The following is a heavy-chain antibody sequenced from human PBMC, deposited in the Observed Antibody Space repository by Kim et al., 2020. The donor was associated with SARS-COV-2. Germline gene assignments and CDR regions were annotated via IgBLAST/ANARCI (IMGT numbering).Heavy chain of an antibody. CDR1: GFTFSSYW. D-gene: IGHD6-6*01. CDR2: IKQDGSEK. J-gene: IGHJ6*02. Sequence: GGSLRLSCAASGFTFSSYWMSWVRQAPGKGLEWVANIKQDGSEKYYVDSVKGRFTISRDNAKNSLYLQMNSLRVEDTAVYYCARDQQLVPYYYYYGVDVWGQGTTVTVSS. CDR3: ARDQQLVPYYYYYGVDV. V-gene: IGHV3-7*01.